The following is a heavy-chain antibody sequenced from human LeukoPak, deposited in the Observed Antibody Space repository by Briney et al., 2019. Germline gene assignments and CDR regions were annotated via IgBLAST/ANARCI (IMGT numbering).Heavy chain of an antibody. Sequence: GGSLRLSCAASGFTLSSYSMHWVRQAPGKGLEWVSYISSSSSTIYYADPVKGRFTISRDNAQNSLYLQMNSLRDEDTAVYYCASYYSSTHDYWGQGTLVTVSS. CDR1: GFTLSSYS. J-gene: IGHJ4*02. V-gene: IGHV3-48*02. D-gene: IGHD6-13*01. CDR2: ISSSSSTI. CDR3: ASYYSSTHDY.